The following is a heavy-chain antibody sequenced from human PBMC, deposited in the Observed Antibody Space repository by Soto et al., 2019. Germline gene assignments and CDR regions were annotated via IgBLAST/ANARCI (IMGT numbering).Heavy chain of an antibody. Sequence: QSQTLSLTCAISGDSVSSNSAAWNWIRQSPSRGLEWLGRTYYRSKWYNDYAVSVKSRITINPDTSKNQFSLQLNSVTPEDTAVYYCAREEGSSWSTVSYFDYWGQGTLVTVSS. CDR2: TYYRSKWYN. CDR1: GDSVSSNSAA. V-gene: IGHV6-1*01. J-gene: IGHJ4*02. CDR3: AREEGSSWSTVSYFDY. D-gene: IGHD6-13*01.